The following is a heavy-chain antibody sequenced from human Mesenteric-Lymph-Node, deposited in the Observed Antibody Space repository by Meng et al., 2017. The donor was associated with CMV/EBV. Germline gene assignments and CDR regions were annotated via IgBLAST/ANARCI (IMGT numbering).Heavy chain of an antibody. CDR2: IYHSGST. J-gene: IGHJ5*01. V-gene: IGHV4-39*02. CDR3: ARELGGSFDF. Sequence: SETLSLTCTVSGGSITSSNYYWAWIRQPPGKGMEWIGSIYHSGSTYYNPSLKSRATISVDTSKNQFSLTLSSGTAADTAVYYCARELGGSFDFWGRGTLVTVSS. D-gene: IGHD3-10*01. CDR1: GGSITSSNYY.